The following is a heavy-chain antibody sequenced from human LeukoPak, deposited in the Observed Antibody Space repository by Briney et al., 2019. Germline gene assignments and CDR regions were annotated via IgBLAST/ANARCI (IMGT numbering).Heavy chain of an antibody. V-gene: IGHV1-8*01. Sequence: GASVKVSCKASGYTFTNYDINWVRQATGQGLEWMGWMNPNSGNTGSAQKFQGRVTMTRDTSISTAYMELSSLRSKDTAVYYCTRGRPSSFDYWGQGTPVTVSS. CDR3: TRGRPSSFDY. CDR1: GYTFTNYD. J-gene: IGHJ4*02. CDR2: MNPNSGNT.